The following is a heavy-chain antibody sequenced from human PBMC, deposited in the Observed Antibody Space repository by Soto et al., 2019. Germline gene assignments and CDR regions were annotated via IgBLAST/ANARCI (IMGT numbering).Heavy chain of an antibody. CDR1: GDTFTDYS. CDR2: INPSGGST. V-gene: IGHV1-46*01. Sequence: QVHLVQSGAEVKKPGASVKVSCKTSGDTFTDYSINWVRQAPGQGLEWMGKINPSGGSTSYAQKFLGRVTMTRDTSTSTVYMELSSLRSEDTALYYCARIRVLRYFDWGFDSWGPGTLVTVST. CDR3: ARIRVLRYFDWGFDS. J-gene: IGHJ4*02. D-gene: IGHD3-9*01.